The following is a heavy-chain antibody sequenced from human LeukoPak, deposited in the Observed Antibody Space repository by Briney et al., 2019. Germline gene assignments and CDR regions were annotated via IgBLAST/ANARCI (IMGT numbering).Heavy chain of an antibody. Sequence: GGSLRLSCAASGFTFSKYPMTWVRQSPGKGLEWVATITRGGDNAYYTDSVKGRFTISRDNFKDTLHLQMNSLSAEDTAIYFCARCFFDSSGRYFDYWGQGILVTVSS. D-gene: IGHD3-22*01. J-gene: IGHJ4*02. CDR3: ARCFFDSSGRYFDY. CDR2: ITRGGDNA. CDR1: GFTFSKYP. V-gene: IGHV3-23*01.